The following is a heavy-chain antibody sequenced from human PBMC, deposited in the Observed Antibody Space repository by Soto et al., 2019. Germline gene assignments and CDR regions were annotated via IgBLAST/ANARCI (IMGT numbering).Heavy chain of an antibody. V-gene: IGHV1-2*02. Sequence: GGSLKVSCKPSAYSFTAVYIHSVRQAPGQGLEWMGWVDPNSGATTNAQNFQGRGTMTRDTSTSTVYMELNWLRSDDTAVYYCARDNYGPLDYWGQGTLVTVSS. CDR1: AYSFTAVY. J-gene: IGHJ4*02. CDR3: ARDNYGPLDY. CDR2: VDPNSGAT. D-gene: IGHD3-10*01.